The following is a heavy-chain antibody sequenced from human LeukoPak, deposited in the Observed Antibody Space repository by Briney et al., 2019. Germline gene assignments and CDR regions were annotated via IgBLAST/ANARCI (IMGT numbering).Heavy chain of an antibody. J-gene: IGHJ4*02. D-gene: IGHD5-24*01. Sequence: SETLSLTCTVSGGSISSGDYYWSWIRQPPGKGLEWIGYIYYSGSTYYNPSLKSRVTISVDTSKNQFSLKLSSVAAADTAVYYYARDPADDGYNPVYYFDYWGQGTLVTVSS. CDR3: ARDPADDGYNPVYYFDY. CDR2: IYYSGST. V-gene: IGHV4-30-4*01. CDR1: GGSISSGDYY.